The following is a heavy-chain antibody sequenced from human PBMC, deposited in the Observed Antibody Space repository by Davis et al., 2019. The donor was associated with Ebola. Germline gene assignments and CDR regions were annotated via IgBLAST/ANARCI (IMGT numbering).Heavy chain of an antibody. Sequence: GESLKISCAASGFTFSNAWMSWVRQAPGKGLEWVGFIRSKAYGGTTEYAASVKGRFTISRDDSKSIAYLQMNSLKTEDTAVYYCTRGALILWFGESNNWFDPWGQGTLVTVSS. V-gene: IGHV3-49*04. CDR2: IRSKAYGGTT. CDR3: TRGALILWFGESNNWFDP. CDR1: GFTFSNAW. J-gene: IGHJ5*02. D-gene: IGHD3-10*01.